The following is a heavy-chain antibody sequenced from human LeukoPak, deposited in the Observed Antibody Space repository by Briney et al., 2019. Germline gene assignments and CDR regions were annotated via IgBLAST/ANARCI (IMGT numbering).Heavy chain of an antibody. J-gene: IGHJ4*02. Sequence: GGSLRLSCAASGFTFSSYSMNWVRQAPGKGLEGVSSISSSSSYIYYADSVKGRFTISRDNAKNSLYLQMNSLRAEDTAVYYCARDAGVVPVGYWGQGTLVTVSS. CDR3: ARDAGVVPVGY. V-gene: IGHV3-21*01. CDR1: GFTFSSYS. D-gene: IGHD2-2*01. CDR2: ISSSSSYI.